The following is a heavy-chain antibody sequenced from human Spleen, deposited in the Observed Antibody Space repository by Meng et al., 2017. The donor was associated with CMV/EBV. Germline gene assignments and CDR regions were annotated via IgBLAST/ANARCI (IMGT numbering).Heavy chain of an antibody. J-gene: IGHJ3*02. Sequence: GESLKISCAASGFIFSNFAMSWVRQAPGKGLEWVGRIKTNSDGGTRDYAAPVKGRFTISRDDSTNTLYLQMNSLKTEDTAVYYCTTGVRRDAFDIWGQGTMVTVSS. CDR1: GFIFSNFA. D-gene: IGHD1-1*01. V-gene: IGHV3-15*01. CDR2: IKTNSDGGTR. CDR3: TTGVRRDAFDI.